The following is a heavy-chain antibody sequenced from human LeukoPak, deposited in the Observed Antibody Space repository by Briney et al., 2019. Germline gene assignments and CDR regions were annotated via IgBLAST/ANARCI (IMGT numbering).Heavy chain of an antibody. CDR3: ARLPPPWKTTVTT. CDR2: IYYSGST. D-gene: IGHD4-17*01. J-gene: IGHJ5*02. Sequence: SETLSLTCTVSGGSISSYYWSWIRQPPGKGLEWIGYIYYSGSTNYNPSLKSRVTISVDTSKNQFSLKLSSVTAADTAVYYCARLPPPWKTTVTTWGQGTLVTVSS. CDR1: GGSISSYY. V-gene: IGHV4-59*01.